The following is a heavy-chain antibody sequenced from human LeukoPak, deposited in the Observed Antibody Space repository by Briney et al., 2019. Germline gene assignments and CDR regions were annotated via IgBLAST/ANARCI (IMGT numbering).Heavy chain of an antibody. D-gene: IGHD2-21*02. CDR1: GFTFSSYA. CDR3: AKVSHAYCGGDCFLYYFDY. CDR2: ISGSGGRT. V-gene: IGHV3-23*01. Sequence: PGGSLRLSCAASGFTFSSYAMSWVRQAPGKGLEWVSAISGSGGRTYYADSVKGRFTISRDNSKNTLYLQMNSLRAEDTAVYYCAKVSHAYCGGDCFLYYFDYWGQGTLVTVSS. J-gene: IGHJ4*02.